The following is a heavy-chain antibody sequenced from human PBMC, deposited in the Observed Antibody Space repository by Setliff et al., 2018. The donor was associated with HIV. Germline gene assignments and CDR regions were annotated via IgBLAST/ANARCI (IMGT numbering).Heavy chain of an antibody. CDR2: IYPSDGRT. J-gene: IGHJ6*02. V-gene: IGHV1-46*01. CDR3: ARDVEHMMDV. CDR1: GYTFTSYD. Sequence: ASVKVSCKASGYTFTSYDINWVRQAPGQGLEWMGIIYPSDGRTTYAQEFQGRVTMTRDTSTSTVYMELSSLRFEDTAVYYCARDVEHMMDVWGQGTTVTVSS.